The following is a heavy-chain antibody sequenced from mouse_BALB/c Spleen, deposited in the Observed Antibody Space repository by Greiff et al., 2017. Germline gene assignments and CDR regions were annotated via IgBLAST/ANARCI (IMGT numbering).Heavy chain of an antibody. J-gene: IGHJ4*01. Sequence: EVKLMESGPGLVKPSQSLSLTCSVTGYSITSGYYWNWIRQFPGNKLEWMGYISYDGSNNYNPSLKNRISITRDTSKNQFFLKLNSVTTEDTATYYCASHLYYAMDYWGQGTSVTVSS. CDR2: ISYDGSN. CDR3: ASHLYYAMDY. V-gene: IGHV3-6*02. CDR1: GYSITSGYY.